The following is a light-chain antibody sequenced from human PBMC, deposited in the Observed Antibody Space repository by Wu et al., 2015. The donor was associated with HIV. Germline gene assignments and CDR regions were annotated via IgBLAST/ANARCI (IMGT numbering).Light chain of an antibody. V-gene: IGKV3-20*01. CDR2: GAS. J-gene: IGKJ2*01. CDR3: HQYGNSPFT. CDR1: QRIAAN. Sequence: EIVMTQSPATLSVSPGERATLSCRASQRIAANLAWYQQKPGQAPRLLIYGASSRATGIPDRFSGSGSGTDFTLTVSRVEPEDFAVYYCHQYGNSPFTFGQGTKLEIK.